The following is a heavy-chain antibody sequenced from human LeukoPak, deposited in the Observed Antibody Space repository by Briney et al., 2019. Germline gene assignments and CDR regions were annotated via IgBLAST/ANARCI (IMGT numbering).Heavy chain of an antibody. V-gene: IGHV1-69*05. CDR1: GGTFSSYA. J-gene: IGHJ4*02. Sequence: GASVKVSCKASGGTFSSYAISWVRQAPGQGLEWMGGIIPIFGTANYAQKFQGRVTITTDESTSTAYMELSSLRSEDTAVYYCARERWLQPALEYYFDYWGQGTLVTVSS. CDR2: IIPIFGTA. CDR3: ARERWLQPALEYYFDY. D-gene: IGHD5-24*01.